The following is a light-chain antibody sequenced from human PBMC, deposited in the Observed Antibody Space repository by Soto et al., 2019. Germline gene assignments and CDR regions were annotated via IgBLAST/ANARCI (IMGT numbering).Light chain of an antibody. Sequence: QSVLTQAPSASGTPGQRVIISCSGSFSNIGRNTVNWYQQLPGTAPKLIIYRDNQRPSGVPDRFSGSKSGTSASLANSGLQSDDEADYYCATWDDSLNGVVFGGGTKLTVL. CDR1: FSNIGRNT. CDR3: ATWDDSLNGVV. V-gene: IGLV1-44*01. J-gene: IGLJ2*01. CDR2: RDN.